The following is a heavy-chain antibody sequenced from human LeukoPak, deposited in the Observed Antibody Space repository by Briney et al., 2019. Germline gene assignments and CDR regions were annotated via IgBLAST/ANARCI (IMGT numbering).Heavy chain of an antibody. V-gene: IGHV3-30*02. CDR2: IQYDGSNE. CDR1: RFTFSSYG. CDR3: AKDRCSNGVGCYYYYMDV. J-gene: IGHJ6*03. Sequence: GGSLRLSCAASRFTFSSYGMHWVRQAPGKGLEWVAYIQYDGSNEQYADSVKGRFSISRDSSKNILYLQMNSLRAEDTAVYYCAKDRCSNGVGCYYYYMDVWGEGTTVTISS. D-gene: IGHD2-8*01.